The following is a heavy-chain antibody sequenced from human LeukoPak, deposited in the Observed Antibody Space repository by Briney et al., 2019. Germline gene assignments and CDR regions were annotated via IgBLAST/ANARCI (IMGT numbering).Heavy chain of an antibody. CDR1: GFTVSSNY. CDR3: AKSGSSSWFLDY. J-gene: IGHJ4*02. V-gene: IGHV3-53*01. CDR2: MYSGGST. D-gene: IGHD6-13*01. Sequence: GGSLRLSCAASGFTVSSNYMSWVRQAPGKGLEWVSVMYSGGSTYYADSVKGRFTISRDNSKNTLYLQMNSLRAEDTAVYYCAKSGSSSWFLDYWGQGALVTVSS.